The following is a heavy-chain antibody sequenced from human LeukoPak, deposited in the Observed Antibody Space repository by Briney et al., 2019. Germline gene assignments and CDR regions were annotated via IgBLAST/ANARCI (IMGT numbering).Heavy chain of an antibody. D-gene: IGHD4-23*01. CDR1: GFTFSNSA. Sequence: SVKVSCKASGFTFSNSAIQWVRQARGQRLEWIGWISVAGGNTNYAQTLQGRITITRDMSTSTAYMELTSLRSDDTAVYYCAAEIYGGNTDCCTFDFWGPGTPVTVSS. V-gene: IGHV1-58*02. CDR2: ISVAGGNT. CDR3: AAEIYGGNTDCCTFDF. J-gene: IGHJ3*01.